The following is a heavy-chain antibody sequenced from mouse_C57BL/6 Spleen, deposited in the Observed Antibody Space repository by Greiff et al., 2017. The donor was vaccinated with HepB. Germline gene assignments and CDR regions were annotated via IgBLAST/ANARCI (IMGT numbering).Heavy chain of an antibody. Sequence: QVQLKESGPELVKPGASVKISCKASGYAFSSSWMNWVKQRPGKGLEWIGRIYPGDGDTNYNGKFKGKATLTADKSSSTAYMQLSSLTSEDPAVYFCARELRLRGAYWGQGTLVTVSA. CDR2: IYPGDGDT. CDR1: GYAFSSSW. J-gene: IGHJ3*01. D-gene: IGHD3-2*02. V-gene: IGHV1-82*01. CDR3: ARELRLRGAY.